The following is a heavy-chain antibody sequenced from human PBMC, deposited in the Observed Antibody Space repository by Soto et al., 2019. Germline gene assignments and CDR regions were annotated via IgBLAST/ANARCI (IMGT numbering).Heavy chain of an antibody. J-gene: IGHJ4*02. V-gene: IGHV4-34*01. CDR1: GGSFRGYY. CDR2: INHSGTT. Sequence: PSPTLSLTYAVSGGSFRGYYCCWIRQPPGEGEEWIWGINHSGTTNYKPSVESRVTISVDTYKNQFSLKLSSVTAADTAVYYCARGVLRFLEWLSQTPYFDYWGQGTLVTVS. D-gene: IGHD3-3*01. CDR3: ARGVLRFLEWLSQTPYFDY.